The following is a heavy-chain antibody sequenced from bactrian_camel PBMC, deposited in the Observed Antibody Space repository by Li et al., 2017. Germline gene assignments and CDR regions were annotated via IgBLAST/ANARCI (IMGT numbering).Heavy chain of an antibody. J-gene: IGHJ4*01. CDR2: IATGGVT. V-gene: IGHV3S53*01. Sequence: VQLVESGGGSVEAGGSLRLSCAASGYSNSRVCMGWFRQVPGKEREGVAAIATGGVTSYADSVKGRFTISKSNANVLTLRMDRLQPEDTAMYFCAARMPGCVVTSGTLASPEYWGQGTQVTVS. CDR3: AARMPGCVVTSGTLASPEY. D-gene: IGHD3*01. CDR1: GYSNSRVC.